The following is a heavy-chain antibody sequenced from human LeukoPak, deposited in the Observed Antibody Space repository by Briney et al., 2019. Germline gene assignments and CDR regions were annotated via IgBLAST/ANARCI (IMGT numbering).Heavy chain of an antibody. J-gene: IGHJ1*01. CDR3: ARSGSGYCSSTSCSQAFQH. D-gene: IGHD2-2*01. Sequence: GASVKVSCKASGYTFTSYGISWVRQAPGQGLEWMGWISAYNGNTNYAQKLQGRVTMTTDTSTSTAYMELRSLRSDDTAVYYCARSGSGYCSSTSCSQAFQHWGQGTLVTVSS. CDR1: GYTFTSYG. CDR2: ISAYNGNT. V-gene: IGHV1-18*01.